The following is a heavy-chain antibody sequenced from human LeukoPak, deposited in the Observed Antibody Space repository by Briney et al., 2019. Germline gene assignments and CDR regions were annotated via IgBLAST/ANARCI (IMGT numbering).Heavy chain of an antibody. J-gene: IGHJ3*02. Sequence: GGSLRLSCAASGFTFSSYARSWVRQAPGKGLEWVSAISGSGGSTYYADSVKGRFTISRDNSKNTLYLQMNSLRAEDTAVYYCAKVGYSSGWYQGGAFDIWGQGTMVTVSS. V-gene: IGHV3-23*01. CDR2: ISGSGGST. CDR1: GFTFSSYA. CDR3: AKVGYSSGWYQGGAFDI. D-gene: IGHD6-19*01.